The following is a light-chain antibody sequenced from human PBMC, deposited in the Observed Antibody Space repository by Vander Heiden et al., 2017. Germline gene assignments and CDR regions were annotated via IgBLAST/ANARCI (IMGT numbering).Light chain of an antibody. CDR3: QHYYSPPYT. CDR2: WAS. V-gene: IGKV4-1*01. CDR1: QSVFYSSNNKNY. J-gene: IGKJ2*01. Sequence: DIAMTQSPDSLAVSLGARATINCKSSQSVFYSSNNKNYLAWYQQKPGQPPRLLIYWASTRESGVPDRFSGSGSRTDFTLTISSLQAEDVAVYYCQHYYSPPYTFGQGTKLEIK.